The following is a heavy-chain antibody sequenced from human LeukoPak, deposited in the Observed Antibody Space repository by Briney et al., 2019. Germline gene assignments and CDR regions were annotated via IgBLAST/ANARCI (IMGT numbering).Heavy chain of an antibody. V-gene: IGHV3-53*01. D-gene: IGHD3-10*01. Sequence: GGSLRLSCAASGFTVSSNYMSWVRQAPGKGLEWVSVIYSGGSTYYADSVKGRFTISRDNSKNTLYLQMNSLRAEDTAVYYCASLITMVRGVVHDYWGQGTLVTVST. J-gene: IGHJ4*02. CDR3: ASLITMVRGVVHDY. CDR1: GFTVSSNY. CDR2: IYSGGST.